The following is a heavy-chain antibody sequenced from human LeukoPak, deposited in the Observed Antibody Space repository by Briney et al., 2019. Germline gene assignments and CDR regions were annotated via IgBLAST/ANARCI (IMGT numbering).Heavy chain of an antibody. V-gene: IGHV3-48*01. CDR2: IGPGGDI. J-gene: IGHJ4*02. CDR3: ARRLDS. CDR1: GFSFTAYS. Sequence: GGSLRLSWAASGFSFTAYSMNWVRQAPGRGLDWISYIGPGGDIYYADSVTGRFTVSRDTAKNSLYLQMNGLRVEDTAVYYCARRLDSWGQGTLVTVSS.